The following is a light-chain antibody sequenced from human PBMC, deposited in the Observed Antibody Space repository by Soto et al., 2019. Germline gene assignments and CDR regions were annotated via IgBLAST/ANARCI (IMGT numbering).Light chain of an antibody. CDR1: QSVSSN. V-gene: IGKV3-11*01. CDR3: QQRSNGCPVT. CDR2: DAS. J-gene: IGKJ4*01. Sequence: EIVLTQSPATLSLSPGERATLSCRASQSVSSNFAWYHQKPGQAPRLLIYDASNRATGIPARFSGSGSGTAFSITISSVEHADFAVDYCQQRSNGCPVTFGGGTKVEIK.